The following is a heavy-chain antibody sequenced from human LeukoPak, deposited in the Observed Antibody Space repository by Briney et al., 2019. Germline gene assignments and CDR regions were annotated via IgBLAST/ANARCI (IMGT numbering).Heavy chain of an antibody. V-gene: IGHV4-39*07. CDR2: IYYSGST. Sequence: SETLSLTCTVSGGSISSSSYYWGWLRQPPGKGLEWLGSIYYSGSTNYNPSLKSRVTISVDTSKNQFSLKLSSVTAADTAVYYCARGAVGQLDAFDIWGQGTMVTVSS. CDR1: GGSISSSSYY. CDR3: ARGAVGQLDAFDI. J-gene: IGHJ3*02. D-gene: IGHD6-19*01.